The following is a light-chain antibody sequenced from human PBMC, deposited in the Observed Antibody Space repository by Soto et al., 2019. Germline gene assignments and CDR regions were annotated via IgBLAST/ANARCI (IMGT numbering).Light chain of an antibody. V-gene: IGKV1-5*01. CDR2: DAS. Sequence: DIQMTQSPSTLSASVGDRVTITCRASQSISSWLAWYQQKPGKAPKPLIYDASSLESGVPSRFSGSGSGTEFTLTISSLQPDDFATYYCQQYNSKGGTFGQGTKVEIK. J-gene: IGKJ1*01. CDR3: QQYNSKGGT. CDR1: QSISSW.